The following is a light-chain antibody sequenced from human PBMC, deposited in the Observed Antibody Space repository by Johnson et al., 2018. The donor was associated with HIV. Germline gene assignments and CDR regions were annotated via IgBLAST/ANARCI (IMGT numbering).Light chain of an antibody. CDR1: SSNIGNNY. J-gene: IGLJ1*01. V-gene: IGLV1-51*02. Sequence: QSVLTQPPSVSAAPGQKVTISCSGSSSNIGNNYVSWYQQLPGTAPKLLIYENNKRPSGIPDRFSGSKSGTSATLGITGLQTGDEADYYCGTWDSSLGYVFGTGTQVTVL. CDR3: GTWDSSLGYV. CDR2: ENN.